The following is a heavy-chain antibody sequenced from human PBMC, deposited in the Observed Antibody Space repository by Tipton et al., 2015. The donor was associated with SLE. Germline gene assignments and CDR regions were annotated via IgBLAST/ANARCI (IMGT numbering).Heavy chain of an antibody. CDR3: AVPLSGESGPGY. J-gene: IGHJ4*02. CDR2: IHSSGTT. D-gene: IGHD1-26*01. V-gene: IGHV4-61*02. CDR1: GGSISSVDYF. Sequence: TLSLTCTVSGGSISSVDYFWNWIRQPAGKGLEWIGRIHSSGTTNSNPSLKNRLSMSLDTSKNQFALNLNSVTAPDTAIYYCAVPLSGESGPGYWGQGTLVTVSS.